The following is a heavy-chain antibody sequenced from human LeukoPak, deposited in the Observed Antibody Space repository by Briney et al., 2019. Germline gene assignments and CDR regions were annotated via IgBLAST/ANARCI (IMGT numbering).Heavy chain of an antibody. D-gene: IGHD4-17*01. CDR1: GFTFSSYS. CDR3: ARADDYGDYVGAYWYFDL. J-gene: IGHJ2*01. CDR2: ISSSSNYM. V-gene: IGHV3-21*01. Sequence: PGGSLRLSCAASGFTFSSYSMNWVRQTPGKGLEWVSSISSSSNYMYYADSVKGRFTISRDNAKNSLYLQMNSPRAEDTAVYYCARADDYGDYVGAYWYFDLWGRGTLVTVSS.